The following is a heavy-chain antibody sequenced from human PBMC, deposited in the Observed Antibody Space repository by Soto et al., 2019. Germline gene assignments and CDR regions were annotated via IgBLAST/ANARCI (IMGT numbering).Heavy chain of an antibody. Sequence: QVQLQQWGAGLLKPSETLSLTCAVNGGSLTGYYWSWIRQPPGKGLEWIGEIKDGGVTNYSPSLKNRVTMSADTSKNQFSLNLNSVTAADTAVYYCARGQEGIVATHWDQGTLVTVSS. D-gene: IGHD5-12*01. CDR2: IKDGGVT. V-gene: IGHV4-34*01. CDR3: ARGQEGIVATH. J-gene: IGHJ4*02. CDR1: GGSLTGYY.